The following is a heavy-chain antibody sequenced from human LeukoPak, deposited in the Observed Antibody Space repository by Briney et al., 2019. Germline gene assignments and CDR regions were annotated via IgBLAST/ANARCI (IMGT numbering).Heavy chain of an antibody. CDR2: IKQDGSEK. CDR3: ARRPAPDY. Sequence: GGALRLSCAASGFTFSRYWMSWVGQAPGKGVEGVANIKQDGSEKYYVDSVKGRFTISRDNAKNSLYLQMNSLRAEDTAVYYCARRPAPDYWGQGTLVTVSS. CDR1: GFTFSRYW. J-gene: IGHJ4*02. V-gene: IGHV3-7*01.